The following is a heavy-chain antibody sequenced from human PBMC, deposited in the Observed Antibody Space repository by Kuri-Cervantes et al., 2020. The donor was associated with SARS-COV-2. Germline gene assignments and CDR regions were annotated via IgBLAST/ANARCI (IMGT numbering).Heavy chain of an antibody. CDR3: ASWRNFDYGDYANYYYYGMDV. Sequence: GGSLRLPCAASGFTFSSYSMNWVRQAPGKGLEWVSYISSSSSTIYYADSVKGRFTISRDNAKNSLYLQMNSLRDEDTAVYYCASWRNFDYGDYANYYYYGMDVWGQGTTVTVSS. V-gene: IGHV3-48*02. CDR2: ISSSSSTI. CDR1: GFTFSSYS. J-gene: IGHJ6*02. D-gene: IGHD4-17*01.